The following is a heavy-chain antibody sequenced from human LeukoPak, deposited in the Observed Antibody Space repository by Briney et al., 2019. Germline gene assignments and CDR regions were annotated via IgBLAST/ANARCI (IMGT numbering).Heavy chain of an antibody. J-gene: IGHJ4*02. D-gene: IGHD3-3*01. Sequence: SETLSLTCTVSGDSIRSNNYYWGWIRQPPGKGLEWIGSIYDTGSTLYNPSLKSRVIISVDTPKNQFSLKLSSVTAADTAVYYCQSRFLEWLLDYWGQGTLVTVSS. CDR3: QSRFLEWLLDY. CDR2: IYDTGST. CDR1: GDSIRSNNYY. V-gene: IGHV4-39*01.